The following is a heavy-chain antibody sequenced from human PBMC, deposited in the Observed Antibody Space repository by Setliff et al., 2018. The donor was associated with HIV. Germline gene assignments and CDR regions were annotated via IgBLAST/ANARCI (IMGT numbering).Heavy chain of an antibody. D-gene: IGHD2-15*01. CDR1: GYTFTNYG. V-gene: IGHV1-18*01. CDR2: ISAYNGNT. Sequence: ASVKVSCKASGYTFTNYGISWVRQAPGQGLEWVGWISAYNGNTNYAQKLQGRVTMTTDTSTYTAFMELRSLKSDDTAVYYCARDHLTAGKYCSDSRCDDAFDIWGQGTMVTVSS. CDR3: ARDHLTAGKYCSDSRCDDAFDI. J-gene: IGHJ3*02.